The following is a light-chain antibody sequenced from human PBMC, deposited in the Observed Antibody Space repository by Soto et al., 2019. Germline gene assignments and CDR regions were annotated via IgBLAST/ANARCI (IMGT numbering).Light chain of an antibody. CDR2: DTS. CDR1: QSVTSDY. J-gene: IGKJ2*01. CDR3: QQYGTSLLYA. Sequence: EIVLTQSPGTLSLSPGERATLSCRASQSVTSDYLAWYQQKPGQAPRLLIYDTSNRATGIPDRFSGSGSGTAFTLTISRLEPEDFAVYYCQQYGTSLLYAFGQGTKLEIK. V-gene: IGKV3-20*01.